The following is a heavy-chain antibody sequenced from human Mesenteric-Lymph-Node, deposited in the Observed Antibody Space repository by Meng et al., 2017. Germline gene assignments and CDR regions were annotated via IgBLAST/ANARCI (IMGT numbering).Heavy chain of an antibody. J-gene: IGHJ4*02. V-gene: IGHV3-30-3*01. CDR1: GLSFKTHA. D-gene: IGHD6-13*01. CDR2: ISYDGTNK. CDR3: MSEIRKAPTGTDY. Sequence: QVQLGESGGGVVQSGRCLRLSGVASGLSFKTHAMHWVRQAPGKGLEWVAVISYDGTNKYYADSVMGRFTISRDNSKSTMFLQMNSLRAEDTAMYYCMSEIRKAPTGTDYWGQGTLVTVSS.